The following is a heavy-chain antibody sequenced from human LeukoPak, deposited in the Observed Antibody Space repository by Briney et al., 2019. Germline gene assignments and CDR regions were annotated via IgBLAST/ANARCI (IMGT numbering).Heavy chain of an antibody. CDR2: IKQDRSEK. Sequence: PGGSLRLTCAVSGFTFSSYGMHWVRQAPGKGLEWVANIKQDRSEKYYVDSVKGRFTISRDNAKNSLYLQMNSLRAEDTAVYYCARVKAYNDYVWGSYRTSWVFDYWGQGTLVTVSS. V-gene: IGHV3-7*01. D-gene: IGHD3-16*02. CDR1: GFTFSSYG. CDR3: ARVKAYNDYVWGSYRTSWVFDY. J-gene: IGHJ4*02.